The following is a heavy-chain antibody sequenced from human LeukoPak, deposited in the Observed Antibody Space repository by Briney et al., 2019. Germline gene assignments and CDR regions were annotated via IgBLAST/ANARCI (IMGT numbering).Heavy chain of an antibody. CDR2: INAGSGNT. Sequence: ASVKVSCKASGYTFTSYAMHWVRQAPGQRLEWMGWINAGSGNTKYSQKFQGRVTITRDTSASTAYMELSSLRSEDTAVYYCARVGVGNFDYWGQGTLVTVSS. CDR1: GYTFTSYA. V-gene: IGHV1-3*01. D-gene: IGHD3-3*01. CDR3: ARVGVGNFDY. J-gene: IGHJ4*02.